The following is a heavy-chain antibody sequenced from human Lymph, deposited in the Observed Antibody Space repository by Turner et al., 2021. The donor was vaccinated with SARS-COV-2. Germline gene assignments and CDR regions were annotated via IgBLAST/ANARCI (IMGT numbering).Heavy chain of an antibody. Sequence: EVQLVESGGGLVKPGGSLRLPCAASGFTFRTYSMNWVRQAPGKGLEWISSISSSSSYIYYAGSVKGRFTISRDDAKNSLYLQMNSLRAEDTAVYFCARDIPTTADYFDYWGQGTLVTVSS. J-gene: IGHJ4*02. D-gene: IGHD4-17*01. CDR1: GFTFRTYS. CDR2: ISSSSSYI. V-gene: IGHV3-21*01. CDR3: ARDIPTTADYFDY.